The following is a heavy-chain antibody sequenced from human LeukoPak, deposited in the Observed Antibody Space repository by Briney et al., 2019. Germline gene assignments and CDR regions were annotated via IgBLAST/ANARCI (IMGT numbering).Heavy chain of an antibody. Sequence: PGGSLRLSCAASGFTFSSYAMHWVRQAPGKGLEWVAVISYDGSNKYYADSVKGRFTISRDNSKNTLYLQMNSLRTEDTAVYYCARRAGGYSHPYDYWGQGISVTVSS. CDR1: GFTFSSYA. CDR3: ARRAGGYSHPYDY. CDR2: ISYDGSNK. J-gene: IGHJ4*02. V-gene: IGHV3-30*03. D-gene: IGHD4-23*01.